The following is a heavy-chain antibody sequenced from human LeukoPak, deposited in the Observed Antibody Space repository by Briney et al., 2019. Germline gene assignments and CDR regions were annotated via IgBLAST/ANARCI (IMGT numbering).Heavy chain of an antibody. CDR3: ARLSMVRGVIRGLDY. D-gene: IGHD3-10*01. CDR1: GGSFSGYY. CDR2: INHSGST. J-gene: IGHJ4*02. Sequence: PSETLSLTCAVYGGSFSGYYWSWIRQPPGKGLEWIGEINHSGSTNYNPSLKSRVTISVGTSKNQFSLKLSSVTAADTAVYYCARLSMVRGVIRGLDYWGQGTLVTVSS. V-gene: IGHV4-34*01.